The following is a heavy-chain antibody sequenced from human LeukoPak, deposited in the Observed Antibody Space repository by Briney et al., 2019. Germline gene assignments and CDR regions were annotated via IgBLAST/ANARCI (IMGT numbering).Heavy chain of an antibody. V-gene: IGHV3-64*01. CDR3: ARAGEWGYSSSPGDY. CDR2: ISSNGGST. Sequence: GGSLRLSCAASGFTFSSYAMHWVRQAPGKGLEYVSAISSNGGSTYYANSVKGRFTISRDNSKNTLYLQMGSLRAEDMAVYYCARAGEWGYSSSPGDYWGQGTLVTVSS. D-gene: IGHD6-6*01. J-gene: IGHJ4*02. CDR1: GFTFSSYA.